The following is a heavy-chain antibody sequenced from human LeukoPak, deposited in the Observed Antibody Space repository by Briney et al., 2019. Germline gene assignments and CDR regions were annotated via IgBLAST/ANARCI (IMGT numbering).Heavy chain of an antibody. CDR3: ARDRRETAIVVPAAIDY. CDR2: ISSSSSYI. V-gene: IGHV3-21*01. Sequence: PGGSLRLSCEASGFFFSRYSMNWVRQAPGKGLEWVSSISSSSSYIYYADSVKGRFTISRDNAKDSLYLQMNSLTTEDTAVYYCARDRRETAIVVPAAIDYWGQGTLVTVSS. J-gene: IGHJ4*02. CDR1: GFFFSRYS. D-gene: IGHD2-2*01.